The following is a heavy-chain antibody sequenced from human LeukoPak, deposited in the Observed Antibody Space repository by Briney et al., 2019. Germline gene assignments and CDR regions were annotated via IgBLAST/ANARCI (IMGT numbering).Heavy chain of an antibody. V-gene: IGHV1-46*01. CDR3: ARDGEFRYCSSTSCHTPYYYGSGSSAFDI. D-gene: IGHD2-2*01. CDR1: GYTFTSYY. J-gene: IGHJ3*02. CDR2: INPSGGST. Sequence: ASVKVSCKASGYTFTSYYMHWVRQAPGQGLEWMGIINPSGGSTSYAQKFQGRVTMTRDTSTSTVYVELSSLRSEDTAVYYCARDGEFRYCSSTSCHTPYYYGSGSSAFDIWGQGTMVTVSS.